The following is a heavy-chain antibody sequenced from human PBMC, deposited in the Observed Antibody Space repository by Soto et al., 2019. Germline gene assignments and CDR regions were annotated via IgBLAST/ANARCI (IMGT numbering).Heavy chain of an antibody. CDR2: ISSSSSYI. CDR1: GFTFSSYS. D-gene: IGHD2-8*01. CDR3: ARAGWDSIRTDIVLMVYAKGGQAFDI. J-gene: IGHJ3*02. V-gene: IGHV3-21*01. Sequence: EVQLVESGGGLVKPGGSLRLSCAASGFTFSSYSMNWVRQAPGKGLEWVSSISSSSSYIYYADSVKGRFTISRDNAKNSLYLQMNSLRAEDTAVYYCARAGWDSIRTDIVLMVYAKGGQAFDIWGQGTMVTVSS.